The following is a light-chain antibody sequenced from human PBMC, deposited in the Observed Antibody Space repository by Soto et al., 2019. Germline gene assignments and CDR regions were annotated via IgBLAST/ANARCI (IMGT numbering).Light chain of an antibody. CDR2: SNN. J-gene: IGLJ2*01. CDR3: AAWDGSLNGVV. Sequence: QSVMTQPPSASGTPGQTVTISCSGSRFNIGSNTVNWYQQLPGTAPKLLIYSNNQWPSGVPDRFSGSKSGTSASLAISGLQSEDEADYYCAAWDGSLNGVVFGGGTKLTVL. V-gene: IGLV1-44*01. CDR1: RFNIGSNT.